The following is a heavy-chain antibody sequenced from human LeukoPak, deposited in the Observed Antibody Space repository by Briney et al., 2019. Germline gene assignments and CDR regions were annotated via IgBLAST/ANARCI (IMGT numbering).Heavy chain of an antibody. CDR3: ARENHGSFDY. CDR1: GFSFSTYY. V-gene: IGHV3-21*01. D-gene: IGHD1-14*01. Sequence: GGSLRLSCAASGFSFSTYYVNWVRQAPGKGLEWVSCISSSSAYIYYADSVRGRFAISRDNAKNSLYLQMNSLRAEDTAVYYCARENHGSFDYWGQGSLVTVSS. CDR2: ISSSSAYI. J-gene: IGHJ4*02.